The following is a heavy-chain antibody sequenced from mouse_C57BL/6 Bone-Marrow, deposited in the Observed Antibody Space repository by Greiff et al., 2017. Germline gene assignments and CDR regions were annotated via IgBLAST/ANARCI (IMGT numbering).Heavy chain of an antibody. D-gene: IGHD1-1*02. CDR1: GFSLTSYG. Sequence: QVQLQESGPGLVQPSQSLSITCTVSGFSLTSYGVHWVRQSPGKGLEWLGVIWSGGNTDYNAAFISRLSISKDNSKSQVFFKMNSLQADDTAIYYCAGGYQFFDYWGQGTTLTVSS. CDR3: AGGYQFFDY. CDR2: IWSGGNT. J-gene: IGHJ2*01. V-gene: IGHV2-2*01.